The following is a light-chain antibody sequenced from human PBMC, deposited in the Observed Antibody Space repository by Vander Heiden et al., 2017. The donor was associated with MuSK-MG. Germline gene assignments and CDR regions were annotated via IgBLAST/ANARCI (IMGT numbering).Light chain of an antibody. V-gene: IGLV3-1*01. CDR3: QAWDSSTVV. J-gene: IGLJ2*01. CDR2: QDS. Sequence: SYERTQPPSVSFSPGKPASITCSGDKLGDKYACWYQQKPGQSPVLVIYQDSKRPSGIPERFSGSNSGNTATLTISGTQAMDEAYYYCQAWDSSTVVFGGGTKLTVL. CDR1: KLGDKY.